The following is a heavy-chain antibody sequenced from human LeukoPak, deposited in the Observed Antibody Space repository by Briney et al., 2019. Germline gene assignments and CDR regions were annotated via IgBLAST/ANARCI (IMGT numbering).Heavy chain of an antibody. CDR3: ARDDSSGYVDAFDI. CDR1: GGSFSGYY. Sequence: SETLSLTCAVYGGSFSGYYWTWIRQPPGNGLEWIGEINHSGSTNYNPSLKSRVTISVDTSKSQFSLKLSSVTAADKAIYFCARDDSSGYVDAFDIWGQGTMVTVSS. CDR2: INHSGST. J-gene: IGHJ3*02. V-gene: IGHV4-34*01. D-gene: IGHD3-22*01.